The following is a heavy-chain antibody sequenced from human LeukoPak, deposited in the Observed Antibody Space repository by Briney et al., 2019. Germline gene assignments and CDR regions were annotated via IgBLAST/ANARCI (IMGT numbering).Heavy chain of an antibody. CDR3: AKVGYAVVVVPAATYYFDY. Sequence: GGSLRLSCAASGFTFSSYAMSWVRQAPGKGLEWVSAISGSGGSTYYADSVKGRFTISRDNSKNTLYLQMNSLRAEDTAVYYYAKVGYAVVVVPAATYYFDYWGQGTLVTVSS. J-gene: IGHJ4*02. D-gene: IGHD2-2*01. V-gene: IGHV3-23*01. CDR2: ISGSGGST. CDR1: GFTFSSYA.